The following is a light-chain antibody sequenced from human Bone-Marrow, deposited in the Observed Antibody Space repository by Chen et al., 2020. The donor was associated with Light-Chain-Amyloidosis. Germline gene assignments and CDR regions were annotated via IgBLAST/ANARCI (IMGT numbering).Light chain of an antibody. V-gene: IGLV2-23*02. CDR3: CSYAGSNTYV. J-gene: IGLJ1*01. CDR1: SSDVGSFNL. Sequence: QSALTQPASVSGSPGQSITISCTGTSSDVGSFNLVSWYQQHPGKAPTLMIYEVNKWPSGVSNRCSGSKSGNTASLTISGLQAEDEADYYCCSYAGSNTYVFGTETKVTVL. CDR2: EVN.